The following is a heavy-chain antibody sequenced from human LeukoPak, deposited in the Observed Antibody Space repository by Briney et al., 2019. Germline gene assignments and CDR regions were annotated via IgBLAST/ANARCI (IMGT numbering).Heavy chain of an antibody. Sequence: GGSLRLSCTASGFAFGDYAMSWVRQAPGKGLEWVGFIRSKAYGGTTEYAASVKGRFAISRDDSKSIAYLQMNSLKTEDTAVYYCTRADLSSGRAFDYWGQGTLVTVSS. V-gene: IGHV3-49*04. CDR2: IRSKAYGGTT. D-gene: IGHD6-19*01. J-gene: IGHJ4*02. CDR1: GFAFGDYA. CDR3: TRADLSSGRAFDY.